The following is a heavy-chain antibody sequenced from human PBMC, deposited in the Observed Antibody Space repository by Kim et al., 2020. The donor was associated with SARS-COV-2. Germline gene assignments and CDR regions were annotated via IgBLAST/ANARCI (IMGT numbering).Heavy chain of an antibody. J-gene: IGHJ5*02. Sequence: SVKVSCKASGGTFSSYAISWVRQAPGQGLEWMGGIIPIFGTANYAQKFQGRVTITADESTSTAYMELSSLRSEDTAVYYCARGKMVYAILVGFDPWGQGTLVTVSS. CDR2: IIPIFGTA. CDR1: GGTFSSYA. CDR3: ARGKMVYAILVGFDP. D-gene: IGHD2-8*01. V-gene: IGHV1-69*13.